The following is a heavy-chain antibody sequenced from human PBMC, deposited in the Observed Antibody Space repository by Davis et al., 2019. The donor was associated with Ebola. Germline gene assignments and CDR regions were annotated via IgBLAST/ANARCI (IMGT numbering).Heavy chain of an antibody. CDR3: ARDRYAGNSGELDY. Sequence: ASVKVSCKASGYTFTGYNMHWVRQAPGQGLEWMGWVNPNSGDTKFAQKFQGRVTMTRDPSISAVYMEMTRLRSDDTAVYYCARDRYAGNSGELDYWGQGTLVTVSS. J-gene: IGHJ4*02. V-gene: IGHV1-2*02. CDR2: VNPNSGDT. D-gene: IGHD4-23*01. CDR1: GYTFTGYN.